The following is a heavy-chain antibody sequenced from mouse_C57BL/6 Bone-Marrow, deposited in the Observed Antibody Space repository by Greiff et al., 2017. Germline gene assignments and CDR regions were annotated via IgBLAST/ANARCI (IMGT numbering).Heavy chain of an antibody. V-gene: IGHV5-9*01. Sequence: VQLKQSGGGLVKPGGSLQLSCAASGFTFSSYTMSWVRQTPEKRLEWVATISGGGGNTYYPDSVKGRFTISRDNAKNTLYRQMSSLRSEDTALYYCARQGQLPFAYWGQGTLVTVSA. CDR1: GFTFSSYT. J-gene: IGHJ3*01. D-gene: IGHD6-1*01. CDR3: ARQGQLPFAY. CDR2: ISGGGGNT.